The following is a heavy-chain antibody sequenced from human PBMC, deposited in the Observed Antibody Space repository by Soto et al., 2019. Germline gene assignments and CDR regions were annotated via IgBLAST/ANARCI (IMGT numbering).Heavy chain of an antibody. Sequence: SETLSLTCTVSGGSISSGSYDWSWIRQPPGKGLEWIGYIYYSGSTNYNPSLKSRVTISVDTSKNQFSLKLSSVTAADTAVYYCARDRRELPSDYWGQGTLVTVSS. J-gene: IGHJ4*02. V-gene: IGHV4-61*01. CDR3: ARDRRELPSDY. CDR2: IYYSGST. D-gene: IGHD1-26*01. CDR1: GGSISSGSYD.